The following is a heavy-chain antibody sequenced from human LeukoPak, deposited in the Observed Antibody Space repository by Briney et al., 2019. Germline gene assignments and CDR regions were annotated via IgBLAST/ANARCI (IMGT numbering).Heavy chain of an antibody. V-gene: IGHV4-34*01. CDR1: GGSFSGYY. CDR3: ARIRRGYCSSTSCPNWFDP. J-gene: IGHJ5*02. CDR2: INHSGST. Sequence: PSETLSLTCAVYGGSFSGYYWSWIRQPPGKGLEWIGEINHSGSTNYNPSLKSRVTISVDTSKNQLSLKLSSVTAADTAVYYCARIRRGYCSSTSCPNWFDPWGQGTLVTVSS. D-gene: IGHD2-2*01.